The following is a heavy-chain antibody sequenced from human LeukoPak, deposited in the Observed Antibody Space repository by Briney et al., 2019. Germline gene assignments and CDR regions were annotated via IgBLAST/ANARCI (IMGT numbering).Heavy chain of an antibody. D-gene: IGHD2-2*02. CDR2: INHSGST. CDR1: GGSFSGYY. V-gene: IGHV4-34*01. Sequence: SETLSLTCAVYGGSFSGYYWSWIRQPPGKGLEWIGEINHSGSTNYNPSLKSRVTISVDTSKNQFSLELSSVTAADTAVYYCAREECSSTSCYMGNDAFDIWGQGTMVTVSS. CDR3: AREECSSTSCYMGNDAFDI. J-gene: IGHJ3*02.